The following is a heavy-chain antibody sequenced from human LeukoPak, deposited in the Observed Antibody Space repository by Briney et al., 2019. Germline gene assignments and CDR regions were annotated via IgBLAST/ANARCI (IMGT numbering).Heavy chain of an antibody. CDR3: ARWDISAADIDY. V-gene: IGHV3-33*01. Sequence: PGRSLRLSCAASGFTFSSYGMHWVRQSPGKGLEGVAVIRFDGSHVYYGDSVKGRFTISRDNSKKTLFLQMDSLRAEDTAVYYCARWDISAADIDYWGQGTLVTVSA. J-gene: IGHJ4*02. CDR2: IRFDGSHV. CDR1: GFTFSSYG. D-gene: IGHD6-13*01.